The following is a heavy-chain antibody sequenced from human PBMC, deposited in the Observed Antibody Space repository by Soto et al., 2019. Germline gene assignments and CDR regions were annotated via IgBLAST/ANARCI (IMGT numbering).Heavy chain of an antibody. CDR1: GGTFSSYA. D-gene: IGHD6-13*01. V-gene: IGHV1-69*13. J-gene: IGHJ6*02. Sequence: GASVKVSCKASGGTFSSYAISWVRQAPGQGLEWMGGIIPIFGTANYAQKFQGRVTITADESTSTAYMELSSLRSEDTAVYYCAAYTTAAGTAYYYYGMDVWGQGTTVTVSS. CDR3: AAYTTAAGTAYYYYGMDV. CDR2: IIPIFGTA.